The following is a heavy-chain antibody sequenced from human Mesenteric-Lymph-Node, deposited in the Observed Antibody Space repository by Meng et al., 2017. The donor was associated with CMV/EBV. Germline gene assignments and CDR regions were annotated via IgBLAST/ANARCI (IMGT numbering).Heavy chain of an antibody. CDR1: GFTFSGFY. J-gene: IGHJ4*02. CDR2: LNTDGSTT. CDR3: ARDDRSYYYDSSGYSFDF. V-gene: IGHV3-74*01. Sequence: GESLKISCAASGFTFSGFYMHWVRQVPGKGLLWVSRLNTDGSTTVYADSVKGRFTISRDNAKKTLYLQMSSLRAEDTAVYYCARDDRSYYYDSSGYSFDFWGRGTLVTVSS. D-gene: IGHD3-22*01.